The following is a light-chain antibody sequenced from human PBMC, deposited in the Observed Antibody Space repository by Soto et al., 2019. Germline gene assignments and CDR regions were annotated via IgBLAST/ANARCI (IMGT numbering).Light chain of an antibody. J-gene: IGKJ3*01. V-gene: IGKV3-20*01. Sequence: EIVLTQSPGTLSLSPGERATLSCRASQSFINNYLAWYQQKPGQAPRLLIYGASSRATGIPDRFSGSGSGTDFTLTISRLEPEDFAVYYCQQYGSSPLTFGPGTKVDIK. CDR3: QQYGSSPLT. CDR1: QSFINNY. CDR2: GAS.